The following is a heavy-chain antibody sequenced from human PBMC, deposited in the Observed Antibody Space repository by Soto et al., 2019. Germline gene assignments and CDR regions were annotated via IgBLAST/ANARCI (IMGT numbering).Heavy chain of an antibody. Sequence: GGSLRLSCAASGFTFSNAWMSWVRQAPGKGLEWVGRIKSKTDGGTTDYAAPVKGRFTISRDDSKNTLYLQMNSLKTEDTAVYYCTTRPYCSSTSCYYYYYYYMDVWGKGTTVTVSS. CDR3: TTRPYCSSTSCYYYYYYYMDV. J-gene: IGHJ6*03. D-gene: IGHD2-2*01. CDR2: IKSKTDGGTT. CDR1: GFTFSNAW. V-gene: IGHV3-15*01.